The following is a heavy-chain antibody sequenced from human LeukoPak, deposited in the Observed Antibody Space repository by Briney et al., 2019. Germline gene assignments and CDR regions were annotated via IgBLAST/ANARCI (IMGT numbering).Heavy chain of an antibody. Sequence: GGSLRLSCAASGFTFSSYAMSWVRQAPGKGLEWVSEISGSGGSTYYADSVKGRFTISRDNSKNTLYLQMNSLRAEDTAVYYCARDYRNYYDSSGYYDYWGQGTLVTVSS. D-gene: IGHD3-22*01. CDR1: GFTFSSYA. J-gene: IGHJ4*02. CDR3: ARDYRNYYDSSGYYDY. CDR2: ISGSGGST. V-gene: IGHV3-23*01.